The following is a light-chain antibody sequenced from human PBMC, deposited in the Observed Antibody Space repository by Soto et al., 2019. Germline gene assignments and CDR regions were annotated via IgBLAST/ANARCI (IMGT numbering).Light chain of an antibody. CDR2: VEGSGGY. J-gene: IGLJ3*02. V-gene: IGLV4-60*03. CDR3: ETWDTNARV. CDR1: SGHSSYI. Sequence: QLVLTQSSSASASLGSSVKLICTLSSGHSSYIIAWHQQQPGKAPRYLMKVEGSGGYQKGSGVPDRFSGSSSGADRYLTISSLQSEDEADYYCETWDTNARVFGGGTKLTVL.